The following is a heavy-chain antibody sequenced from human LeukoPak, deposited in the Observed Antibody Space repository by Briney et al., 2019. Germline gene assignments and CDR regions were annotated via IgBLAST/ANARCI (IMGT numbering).Heavy chain of an antibody. Sequence: PGGSLRLSCAASGFTFSSYGMHWVRQAPGKGLEWVAVIWYDGSNKYYADSMKGRFTISRDNSKNTLYLQMNSLRAEDTAVYYCARDSRYGDYGGLYYYYGMDVWGQGTTVTVSS. CDR2: IWYDGSNK. V-gene: IGHV3-33*01. J-gene: IGHJ6*02. CDR1: GFTFSSYG. CDR3: ARDSRYGDYGGLYYYYGMDV. D-gene: IGHD4-17*01.